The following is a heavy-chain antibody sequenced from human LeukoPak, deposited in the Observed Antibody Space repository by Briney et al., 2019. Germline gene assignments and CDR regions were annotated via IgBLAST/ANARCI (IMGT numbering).Heavy chain of an antibody. J-gene: IGHJ4*02. Sequence: GGSQRLSCAASGFTFSSYAMSWVRQAPGKGLEWVSSISSSSSYIYYADSVKGRFTISRDNAKNSLYLQMNSLRAEDTAVYYCARGGIAAAATGYWGQGTLVTVSS. CDR1: GFTFSSYA. V-gene: IGHV3-21*01. D-gene: IGHD6-13*01. CDR3: ARGGIAAAATGY. CDR2: ISSSSSYI.